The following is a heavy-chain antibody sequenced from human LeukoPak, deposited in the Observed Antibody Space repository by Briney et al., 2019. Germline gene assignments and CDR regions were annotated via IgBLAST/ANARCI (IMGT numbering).Heavy chain of an antibody. Sequence: GGSLRLSCAASGFTFSSYSMNWVRQAPGKGLEWVSSISSSSSYINYADSVRGRFTISRDNAKNSLFLQMDSLRGEDTAVYYCAKLVGTTPACIDYWGHGTLVTVSS. V-gene: IGHV3-21*01. CDR2: ISSSSSYI. D-gene: IGHD1-26*01. CDR3: AKLVGTTPACIDY. J-gene: IGHJ4*01. CDR1: GFTFSSYS.